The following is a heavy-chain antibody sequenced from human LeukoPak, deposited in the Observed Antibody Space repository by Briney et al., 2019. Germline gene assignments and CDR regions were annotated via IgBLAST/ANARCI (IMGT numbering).Heavy chain of an antibody. J-gene: IGHJ4*02. CDR3: AGDRGYLQFDY. CDR1: GLTFSRRW. CDR2: IKEDGSQK. V-gene: IGHV3-7*03. D-gene: IGHD3-10*01. Sequence: GGSLRLSCSASGLTFSRRWMSWVRQTPGKGLEWVANIKEDGSQKYYADSAMGRFTISRDNAENSLYLQLNSLRAEDTAMYYCAGDRGYLQFDYWGQGTLVTVSS.